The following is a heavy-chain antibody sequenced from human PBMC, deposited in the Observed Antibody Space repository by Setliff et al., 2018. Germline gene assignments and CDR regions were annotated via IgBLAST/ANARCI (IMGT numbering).Heavy chain of an antibody. V-gene: IGHV1-8*03. J-gene: IGHJ6*03. D-gene: IGHD3-3*01. Sequence: ASVKVSCKASGYTFTSYDINWVRQATGQGLEWMGWMNPNSGNTGYAQKLQGRVTITRNTSISTAYMELSSLRSEDTAVDECARSYQGVDDFWSGYFQTDYYYYMDVWGKGTTGTVSS. CDR2: MNPNSGNT. CDR1: GYTFTSYD. CDR3: ARSYQGVDDFWSGYFQTDYYYYMDV.